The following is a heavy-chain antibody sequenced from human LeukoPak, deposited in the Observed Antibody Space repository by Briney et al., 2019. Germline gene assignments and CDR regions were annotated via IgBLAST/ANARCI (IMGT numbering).Heavy chain of an antibody. D-gene: IGHD1-14*01. CDR2: INPNSGGT. CDR1: GYTFTGYY. J-gene: IGHJ4*02. V-gene: IGHV1-2*02. CDR3: ARDLFLATAISGTDY. Sequence: ASVKVSCKASGYTFTGYYMHWVRQAPGQGLEWMGWINPNSGGTNYAQKFQGRVTMTRDTSISTAYMKLSRLRSDDTAVYYCARDLFLATAISGTDYWGQGTLVTVSS.